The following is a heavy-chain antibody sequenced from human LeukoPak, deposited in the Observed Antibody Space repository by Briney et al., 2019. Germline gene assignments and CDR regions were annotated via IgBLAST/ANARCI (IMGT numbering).Heavy chain of an antibody. V-gene: IGHV3-21*01. D-gene: IGHD6-19*01. CDR1: GFTFSSYS. CDR2: ISRSSSYI. J-gene: IGHJ4*02. CDR3: AREGYAVAPLDY. Sequence: PGGSLRLSCAASGFTFSSYSMNWVRQAPGKGLEWVSSISRSSSYIYYADSVKGRFTISRDNAKNSLYLQMNSLRAEDTAVYYCAREGYAVAPLDYWGQGTLVTVSS.